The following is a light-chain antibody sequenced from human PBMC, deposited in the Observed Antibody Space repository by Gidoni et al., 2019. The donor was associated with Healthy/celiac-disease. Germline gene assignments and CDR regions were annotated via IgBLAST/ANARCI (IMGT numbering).Light chain of an antibody. CDR3: QQYNSYVWT. Sequence: DIQMTQSPSTLSASVGDRVTITCRASQSISSWLAWYQQKPGKAPKLLIYKASSLESGVPSRFSGRGSGTEFTLTISSRQPDDFATYYCQQYNSYVWTFGQGTKVEIK. CDR2: KAS. J-gene: IGKJ1*01. V-gene: IGKV1-5*03. CDR1: QSISSW.